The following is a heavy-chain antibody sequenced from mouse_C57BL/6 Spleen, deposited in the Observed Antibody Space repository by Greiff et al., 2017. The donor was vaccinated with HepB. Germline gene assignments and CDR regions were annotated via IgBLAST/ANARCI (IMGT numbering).Heavy chain of an antibody. CDR1: GYTFTSYW. V-gene: IGHV1-53*01. D-gene: IGHD4-1*01. CDR3: ASGRLGHAMDY. CDR2: INPSNGGT. Sequence: QVQLKQSGTELVKPGASVKLSCKASGYTFTSYWMHWVKQRPGQGLEWIGNINPSNGGTNYNEKFKSKATLTVDKSSSTAYMQLSSLTSEDSAVYYCASGRLGHAMDYWGQGTSVTVSS. J-gene: IGHJ4*01.